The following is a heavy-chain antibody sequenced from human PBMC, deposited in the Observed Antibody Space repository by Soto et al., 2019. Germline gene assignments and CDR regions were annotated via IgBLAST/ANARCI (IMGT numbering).Heavy chain of an antibody. V-gene: IGHV4-30-2*01. CDR2: CLYTGTS. CDR1: GASISSRGYS. CDR3: ARGGGLPDCAGYGPPDS. D-gene: IGHD2-21*01. Sequence: QLQLQESGSGLLEPSQTLSLPCAVSGASISSRGYSWNWIRQAPGRGLEWIGSCLYTGTSSYAPYLKSRVTISADKSKNQFSLQLTSVTAADTAVYHCARGGGLPDCAGYGPPDSWGQGPLVTVSS. J-gene: IGHJ5*01.